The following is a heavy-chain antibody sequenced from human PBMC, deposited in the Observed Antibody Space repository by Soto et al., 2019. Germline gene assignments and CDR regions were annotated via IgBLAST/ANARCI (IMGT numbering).Heavy chain of an antibody. D-gene: IGHD5-12*01. CDR1: GYTFTSYG. CDR3: VRDTGLRLLDC. J-gene: IGHJ4*02. Sequence: GYTFTSYGISWVRQAPGQGLEWMGWISVYNDNTNYAQKLQGRVTMTTDTSTSTTYMELRSLRSDDTAVYYCVRDTGLRLLDCWGQGTLVTVS. V-gene: IGHV1-18*01. CDR2: ISVYNDNT.